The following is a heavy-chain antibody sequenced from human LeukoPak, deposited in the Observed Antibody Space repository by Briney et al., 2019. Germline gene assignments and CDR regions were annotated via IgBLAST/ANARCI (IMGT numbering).Heavy chain of an antibody. Sequence: PGGSQSLLCAASAFYLRSYVMSWVRQAPGKGLEWVSTISDGGGNTYYADSVKGRFTISRENSKNTLYLQINSLRDEEMAVYYSAKETGPYYHDSSRYQPFHWGQGTRVTVSS. V-gene: IGHV3-23*01. CDR2: ISDGGGNT. CDR3: AKETGPYYHDSSRYQPFH. J-gene: IGHJ4*02. CDR1: AFYLRSYV. D-gene: IGHD3-22*01.